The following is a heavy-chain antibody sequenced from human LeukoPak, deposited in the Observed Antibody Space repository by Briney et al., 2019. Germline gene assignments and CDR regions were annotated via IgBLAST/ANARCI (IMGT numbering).Heavy chain of an antibody. CDR1: GFTFSSYA. CDR2: ISGSGGST. V-gene: IGHV3-23*01. CDR3: ASQYYYDSSGYYYVDY. J-gene: IGHJ4*02. Sequence: GGSLRLSCAASGFTFSSYAMSWVRQAPGKGLELVSAISGSGGSTYYADSVKGRFTISRDNSKNTLYLQMNSLRAEDTAVYYCASQYYYDSSGYYYVDYWGQGTLVTVSS. D-gene: IGHD3-22*01.